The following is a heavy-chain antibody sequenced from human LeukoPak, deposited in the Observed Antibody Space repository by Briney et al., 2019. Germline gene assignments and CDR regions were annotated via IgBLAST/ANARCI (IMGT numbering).Heavy chain of an antibody. CDR1: GYTFTSYA. Sequence: ASVKVSCKASGYTFTSYAMNWVREAPGQGLEWMGWINPNSGGTNYAQKFQGRVTMTRDTSISTAYMELSRLRSDDTAVYYCARGPSFDYYDSSAYYYYYYMDVWGKGTTVTVSS. J-gene: IGHJ6*03. CDR2: INPNSGGT. CDR3: ARGPSFDYYDSSAYYYYYYMDV. V-gene: IGHV1-2*02. D-gene: IGHD3-22*01.